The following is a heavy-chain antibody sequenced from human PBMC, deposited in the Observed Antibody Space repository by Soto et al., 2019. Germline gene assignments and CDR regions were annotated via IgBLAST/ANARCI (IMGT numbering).Heavy chain of an antibody. D-gene: IGHD2-15*01. CDR2: ISSSGSTI. J-gene: IGHJ4*02. V-gene: IGHV3-11*01. CDR3: ARVACSGGSCYFLDY. CDR1: GFTFSDYY. Sequence: PGGSLRLSCAASGFTFSDYYMSWIRPAPGKGLEWVSYISSSGSTIYYADSVKGRFTISRDNAKNSLYLQMNSLRAEDTAVYYCARVACSGGSCYFLDYWGQGTLVTVSS.